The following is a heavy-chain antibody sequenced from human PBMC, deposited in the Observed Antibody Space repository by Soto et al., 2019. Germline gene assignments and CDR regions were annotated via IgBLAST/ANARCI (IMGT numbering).Heavy chain of an antibody. CDR1: GFICCSWE. Sequence: GGSLRLASRAAGFICCSWEMSWVRQAPGKGLEWVSTILVDGRTFYVDSVKGRFTISRDSSQNTVYLQMNSLTAGDTALYYCAKATATGGGAFDICGQGTMVTVSS. CDR3: AKATATGGGAFDI. D-gene: IGHD2-8*02. J-gene: IGHJ3*02. V-gene: IGHV3-23*01. CDR2: ILVDGRT.